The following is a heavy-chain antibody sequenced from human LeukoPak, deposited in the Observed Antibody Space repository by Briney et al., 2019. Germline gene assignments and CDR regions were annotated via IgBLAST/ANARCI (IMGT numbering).Heavy chain of an antibody. CDR3: AKMSWPRFED. CDR1: AFTFSRSA. D-gene: IGHD5-12*01. Sequence: EPGGSLRLSCAASAFTFSRSAMSWVRQAPGKGLEWVSVISGGGGITNYADSVKGRFTISRDNSKNTLYLQMNSLRAEDTAVYYCAKMSWPRFEDWGQGTLVTVSS. J-gene: IGHJ4*02. V-gene: IGHV3-23*01. CDR2: ISGGGGIT.